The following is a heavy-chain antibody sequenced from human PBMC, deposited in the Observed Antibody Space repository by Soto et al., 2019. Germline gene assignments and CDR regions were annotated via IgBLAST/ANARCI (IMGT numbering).Heavy chain of an antibody. Sequence: QLVQSGSEVKKPGASVKVSCKASGYTFTTSGFNWVRQAPGQGLEWLGWISAKSGNTNYAQKLQGRVTMTTDTSTSTVYMELKSLTSDDTAIYYCTRAGASDWNYVSTSSWGQGTLVNVSS. J-gene: IGHJ4*02. V-gene: IGHV1-18*04. CDR3: TRAGASDWNYVSTSS. CDR1: GYTFTTSG. D-gene: IGHD1-7*01. CDR2: ISAKSGNT.